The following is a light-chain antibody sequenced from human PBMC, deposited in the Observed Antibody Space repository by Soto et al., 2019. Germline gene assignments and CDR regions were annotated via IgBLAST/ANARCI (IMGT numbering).Light chain of an antibody. Sequence: DIQMTQSPSTLSASVGDRVTFGCRASQSIVDWLAWYQQKPGKAPKLLIYKASNLESGVPSRFGGSGSGSEFTLTISNLQPDDFATSYCQQYKDNPWTFGQGTKVEFK. CDR1: QSIVDW. CDR2: KAS. CDR3: QQYKDNPWT. V-gene: IGKV1-5*03. J-gene: IGKJ1*01.